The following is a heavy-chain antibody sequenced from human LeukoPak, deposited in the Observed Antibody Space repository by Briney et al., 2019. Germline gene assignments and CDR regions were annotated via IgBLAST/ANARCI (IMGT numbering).Heavy chain of an antibody. CDR1: GFTFSRFA. CDR3: ARDRVGATDYFDY. J-gene: IGHJ4*02. V-gene: IGHV3-23*01. D-gene: IGHD1-26*01. Sequence: GGSLRLSCAASGFTFSRFAMSWVRQAPGKGLEWVSGISGSGDSTYYADSVKGRFTISRDNSKNTLYLQMNGLRAEDTAVYYCARDRVGATDYFDYWGQGTLVTVSS. CDR2: ISGSGDST.